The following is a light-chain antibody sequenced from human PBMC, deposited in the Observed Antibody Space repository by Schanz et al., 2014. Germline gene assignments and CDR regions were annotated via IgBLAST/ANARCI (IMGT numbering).Light chain of an antibody. Sequence: EIMMTQSPGTLSVSPGERATLSCRASQTVTSTSLAWYQQRPGQAPRLLIYDTSNRATGIPARFSGSGSGTDFTLTISRLEPEDFAVYYCQQHGSSSWTFGQGTKVEIK. J-gene: IGKJ1*01. CDR3: QQHGSSSWT. CDR2: DTS. V-gene: IGKV3-20*01. CDR1: QTVTSTS.